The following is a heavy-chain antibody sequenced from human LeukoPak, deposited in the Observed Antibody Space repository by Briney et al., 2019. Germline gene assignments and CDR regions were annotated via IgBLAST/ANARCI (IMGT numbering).Heavy chain of an antibody. CDR2: IYCSGRT. CDR1: GGSISSGGCY. J-gene: IGHJ6*03. D-gene: IGHD2-15*01. V-gene: IGHV4-31*03. CDR3: ARGAARVVYYYHYYMDV. Sequence: SETLFLTGTVSGGSISSGGCYWSWIRQHPGKGLEWIGYIYCSGRTFYNPALKSRVTISVDTSKNQFSLKLSSVAAADTALYYWARGAARVVYYYHYYMDVWGKGTTVTVSS.